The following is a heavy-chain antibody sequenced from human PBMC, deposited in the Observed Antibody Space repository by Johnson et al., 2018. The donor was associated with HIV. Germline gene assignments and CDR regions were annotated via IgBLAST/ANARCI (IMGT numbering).Heavy chain of an antibody. V-gene: IGHV3-7*01. Sequence: VQLVESGGGLVQPGGSLRLSCAASGFTFSSYWMSWVRQAPGKGLEWVANIKQDGSEKYYVDSVKGRFTISRDNAKNSLYLQMNNLGPEDTAVYYCAKDKDAIDIWGQGTMVTVSS. CDR1: GFTFSSYW. J-gene: IGHJ3*02. CDR3: AKDKDAIDI. CDR2: IKQDGSEK.